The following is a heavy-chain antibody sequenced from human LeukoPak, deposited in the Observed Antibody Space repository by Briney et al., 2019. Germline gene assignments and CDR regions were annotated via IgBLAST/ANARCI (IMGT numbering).Heavy chain of an antibody. CDR2: IYPGDSDT. J-gene: IGHJ4*02. V-gene: IGHV5-51*01. D-gene: IGHD5-18*01. CDR3: ARTSVMDTARYYFDY. CDR1: GYSSTSYW. Sequence: GESLKISCKGSGYSSTSYWIGWVRQMPGKGLEWMGIIYPGDSDTRYSPSFQGQVTISADKSISTAYLQWSSLKASDTAMYYCARTSVMDTARYYFDYWGQGTLVTVSS.